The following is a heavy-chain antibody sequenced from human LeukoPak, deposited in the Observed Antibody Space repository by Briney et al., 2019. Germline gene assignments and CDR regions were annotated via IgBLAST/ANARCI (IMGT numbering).Heavy chain of an antibody. Sequence: GGSLRLSCAASGFTFSSYIMNWVRQAPGKGLEWVSYISSSSSTIYYADSVKGRFTLSRDNAKNSLYLQMNSLRAEDTAVYYCARDRGDGYNWGQGTLVTVSS. CDR1: GFTFSSYI. V-gene: IGHV3-48*04. J-gene: IGHJ4*02. CDR3: ARDRGDGYN. D-gene: IGHD2-21*01. CDR2: ISSSSSTI.